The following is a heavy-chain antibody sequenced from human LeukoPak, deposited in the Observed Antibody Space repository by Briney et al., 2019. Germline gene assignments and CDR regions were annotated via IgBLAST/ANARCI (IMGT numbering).Heavy chain of an antibody. CDR3: ARVVVGVSTDYFDY. D-gene: IGHD3-16*01. Sequence: GGSLRLSCAASGFTVSSNYMSWVRQAPGKGLEWVSVIYSGGSTYYADSVKGRFTISRDNSKNTLYLQMNSLRAEETALYYCARVVVGVSTDYFDYWGQGTLVTVSS. V-gene: IGHV3-53*01. J-gene: IGHJ4*02. CDR2: IYSGGST. CDR1: GFTVSSNY.